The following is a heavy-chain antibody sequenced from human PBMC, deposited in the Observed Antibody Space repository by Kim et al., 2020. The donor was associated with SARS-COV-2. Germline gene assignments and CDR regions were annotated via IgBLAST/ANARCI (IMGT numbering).Heavy chain of an antibody. CDR3: AGTDAWEMFRDLFDH. CDR2: ISGSGVST. Sequence: GGSLRLSCAASGFTFRNYAMSWVRQAPGKGLEWVSTISGSGVSTYYADSVKGRFTISRDNSKNSLSLQMNSLRGEDTAVYYCAGTDAWEMFRDLFDHWG. CDR1: GFTFRNYA. D-gene: IGHD1-26*01. J-gene: IGHJ4*01. V-gene: IGHV3-23*01.